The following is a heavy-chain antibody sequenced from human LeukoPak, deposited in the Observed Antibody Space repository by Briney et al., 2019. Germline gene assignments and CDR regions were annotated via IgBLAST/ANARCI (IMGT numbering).Heavy chain of an antibody. CDR2: INPSGSST. CDR3: ASPYDSSGTRGAFDI. D-gene: IGHD3-22*01. CDR1: GYSFTSHY. Sequence: GASVKVSCKASGYSFTSHYMHWVRQAPGQGLEWMGLINPSGSSTLYAQKFQGRVTMTRDMSTTTVYMELSSLRSEDTAVYYCASPYDSSGTRGAFDIWGQGTMVTVSS. J-gene: IGHJ3*02. V-gene: IGHV1-46*01.